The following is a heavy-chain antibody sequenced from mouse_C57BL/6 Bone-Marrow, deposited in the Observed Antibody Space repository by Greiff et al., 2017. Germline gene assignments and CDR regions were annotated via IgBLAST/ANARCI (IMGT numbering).Heavy chain of an antibody. J-gene: IGHJ3*01. D-gene: IGHD1-1*01. CDR3: ARPHYYGISYVWFAY. V-gene: IGHV1-9*01. CDR2: IFPGSGRT. Sequence: QVQLQQSGAELMKPGASVKLSCKATGYTFTGYWIEWVKQRPGHGLEWIGEIFPGSGRTNYNEKFKGKATFTADTSSNTAYMQLSSLTTEDSAIXDCARPHYYGISYVWFAYWGQGTLVTVSS. CDR1: GYTFTGYW.